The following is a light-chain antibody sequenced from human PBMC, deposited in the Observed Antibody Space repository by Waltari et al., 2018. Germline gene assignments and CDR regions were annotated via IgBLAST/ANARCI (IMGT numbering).Light chain of an antibody. CDR3: QKHDRLPAT. CDR2: GAS. V-gene: IGKV3-20*01. J-gene: IGKJ1*01. Sequence: EIVLTQSPDTLSLSPGARATHSCRASQRSGRYLVWSQQKPGQAPRLLIYGASTRASGIPDRFSGSGSGTDFSLTISRLEPEDFAVYHCQKHDRLPATFGQGTKVEIK. CDR1: QRSGRY.